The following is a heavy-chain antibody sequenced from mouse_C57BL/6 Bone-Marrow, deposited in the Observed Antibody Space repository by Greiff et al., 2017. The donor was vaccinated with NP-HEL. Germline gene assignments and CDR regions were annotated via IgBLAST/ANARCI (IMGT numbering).Heavy chain of an antibody. CDR3: ARGDYYGSRVYYFDY. CDR2: INPYNGDT. Sequence: VQLKQSGPELVKPGDSVKISCKASGYSFTGYFMNWVMQSHGKSLEWIGRINPYNGDTFYNPKFKGKATLTVDKSSSTAHMELRSLTSEDSAVYYCARGDYYGSRVYYFDYWGKGTTLTVSS. V-gene: IGHV1-20*01. J-gene: IGHJ2*01. CDR1: GYSFTGYF. D-gene: IGHD1-1*01.